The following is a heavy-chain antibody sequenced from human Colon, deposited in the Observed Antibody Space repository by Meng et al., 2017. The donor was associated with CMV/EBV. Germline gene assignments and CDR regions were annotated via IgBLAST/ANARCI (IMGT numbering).Heavy chain of an antibody. Sequence: LVPYGAQVMKLGSSVTVPCKASGGSFTSFALSGVRQATGHRFEWMGGIMPIFGTTNYVYKSHGSLPISEDAVTNTVYTELSRLRSEVTALTSGDKDLYDFWSGHAKWLDTWGQGTLVTVSS. CDR1: GGSFTSFA. V-gene: IGHV1-69*19. D-gene: IGHD3-3*01. CDR2: IMPIFGTT. CDR3: DKDLYDFWSGHAKWLDT. J-gene: IGHJ5*02.